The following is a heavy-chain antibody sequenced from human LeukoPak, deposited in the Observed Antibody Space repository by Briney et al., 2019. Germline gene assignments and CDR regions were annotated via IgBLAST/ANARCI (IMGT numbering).Heavy chain of an antibody. J-gene: IGHJ4*02. V-gene: IGHV3-66*02. CDR2: IYSGGST. D-gene: IGHD1-26*01. Sequence: GGSLRLSCAASGFTVSSNYMSWVRQAPGKGLEWVSVIYSGGSTYYANSVKGRFTISRDNSKNTLYLQMNSLRAEDTAVYYCARFWELLYYFDYWGQGTLVTVSS. CDR3: ARFWELLYYFDY. CDR1: GFTVSSNY.